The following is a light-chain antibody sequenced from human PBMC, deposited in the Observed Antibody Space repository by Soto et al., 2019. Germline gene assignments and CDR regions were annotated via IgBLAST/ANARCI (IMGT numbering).Light chain of an antibody. CDR3: QQYSSYYRP. J-gene: IGKJ1*01. CDR2: DAS. CDR1: QNVNIF. V-gene: IGKV1-5*01. Sequence: DIQMTQSPSMLPAAVGDRVTISCRASQNVNIFLAWYQQKPGKAPKLLISDASTLESGVPSRFSGSGSGTEFTLTITGLQPDDSATYYCQQYSSYYRPFGQGTKVDIK.